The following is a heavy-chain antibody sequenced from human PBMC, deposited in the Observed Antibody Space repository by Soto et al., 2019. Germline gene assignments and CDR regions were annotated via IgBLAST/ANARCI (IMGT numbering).Heavy chain of an antibody. V-gene: IGHV3-23*01. D-gene: IGHD5-12*01. CDR2: INNAGGLT. CDR3: AKGGKHSGSVPYFFES. CDR1: GFTFSTYV. Sequence: GGSLRLSCAASGFTFSTYVMTWVRQAPGKGLEWVSSINNAGGLTFYTDAVKGRFTISRDNSENTVVLQMTSLRVGDTAVYYCAKGGKHSGSVPYFFESWGQGTLVTVSS. J-gene: IGHJ4*02.